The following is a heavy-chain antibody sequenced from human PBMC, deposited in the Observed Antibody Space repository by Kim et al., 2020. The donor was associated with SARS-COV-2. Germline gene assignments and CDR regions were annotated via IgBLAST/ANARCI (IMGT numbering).Heavy chain of an antibody. J-gene: IGHJ5*02. CDR3: AREIQDILTGYYWFDP. D-gene: IGHD3-9*01. CDR2: MNPNSGNT. CDR1: GYTFTSYD. Sequence: ASVKVSCKASGYTFTSYDINWVRQATGQGLEWMGWMNPNSGNTGYAQKFQGRVTMTRNTSISTAYMELSSLRSEDTAVYYCAREIQDILTGYYWFDPWGQGTLVTVSS. V-gene: IGHV1-8*01.